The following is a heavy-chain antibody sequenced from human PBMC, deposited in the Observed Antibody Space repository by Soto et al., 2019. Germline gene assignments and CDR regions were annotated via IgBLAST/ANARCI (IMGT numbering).Heavy chain of an antibody. D-gene: IGHD4-17*01. CDR2: IKQDGSEK. V-gene: IGHV3-7*01. CDR1: GFTFSSYW. Sequence: EVQLVESGGGLVQPGGSLRLSCAASGFTFSSYWMSWVRQAPGKGLEWVANIKQDGSEKYYVDSVKGRFTISRDNAKNSLYLQMNSLRAEDTAVYYCARDPLYPYGDWYYWGQGTLVTVSS. CDR3: ARDPLYPYGDWYY. J-gene: IGHJ4*02.